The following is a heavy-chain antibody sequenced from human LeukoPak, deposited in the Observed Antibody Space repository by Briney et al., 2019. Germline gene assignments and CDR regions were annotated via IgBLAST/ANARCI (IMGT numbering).Heavy chain of an antibody. J-gene: IGHJ4*02. CDR2: INHSGST. V-gene: IGHV4-34*01. CDR3: ARHTTVVTPLDY. D-gene: IGHD4-23*01. CDR1: GGSFSGYY. Sequence: SETLSLTCAVYGGSFSGYYWSWIRQPPGKGLEWSGEINHSGSTNYNPSLKSRVTISVDTSKNQFSLKLSSVTAADTGVYYCARHTTVVTPLDYWGQGTLVSVSS.